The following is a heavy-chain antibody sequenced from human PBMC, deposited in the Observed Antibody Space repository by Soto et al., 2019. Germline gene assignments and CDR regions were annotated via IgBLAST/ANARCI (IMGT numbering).Heavy chain of an antibody. CDR2: ISYDGSNK. CDR3: ATISYSNYGPNFDY. J-gene: IGHJ4*02. CDR1: GFTFSSYA. V-gene: IGHV3-30-3*01. D-gene: IGHD4-4*01. Sequence: GGSLRLSCAASGFTFSSYAMHWVRQAPGKGLEWVAVISYDGSNKYYADSVKGRSTISRDNSKNTLYLQMNSLRAEDTAVYYCATISYSNYGPNFDYWGQGTLVTVSS.